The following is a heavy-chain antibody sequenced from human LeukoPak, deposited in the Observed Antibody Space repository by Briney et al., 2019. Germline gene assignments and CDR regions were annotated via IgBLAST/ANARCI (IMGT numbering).Heavy chain of an antibody. CDR1: GGTFSGYA. CDR3: ASAGPVVVASLFDY. Sequence: ASVKVSCKASGGTFSGYAISWVRQAPGQGLEWMGRIIPILGIANYAQKFQGRVTITADKSTSTAYMELSSLRSEDTAVYYCASAGPVVVASLFDYWGQGTLVTVSS. CDR2: IIPILGIA. V-gene: IGHV1-69*04. D-gene: IGHD2-2*01. J-gene: IGHJ4*02.